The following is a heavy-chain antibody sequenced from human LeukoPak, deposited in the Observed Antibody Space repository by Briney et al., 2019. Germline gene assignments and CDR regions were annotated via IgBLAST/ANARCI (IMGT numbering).Heavy chain of an antibody. CDR2: ISHTGDNI. J-gene: IGHJ6*02. CDR3: AIPPLSGSGSSRPLAGMDV. D-gene: IGHD3-10*01. V-gene: IGHV3-48*01. CDR1: GFTFNSFS. Sequence: GGSLRLSCAASGFTFNSFSMNWVRQAPGKGLEWLLYISHTGDNINYADSVKGRFTIARDNAKDTVYLQMNGLRAEDTAVYYCAIPPLSGSGSSRPLAGMDVWGQGTTVTVSS.